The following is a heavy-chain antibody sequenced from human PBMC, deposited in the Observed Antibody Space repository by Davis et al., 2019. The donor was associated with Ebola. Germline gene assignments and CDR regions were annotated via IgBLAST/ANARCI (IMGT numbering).Heavy chain of an antibody. Sequence: GSLRLSCTVSGGSISSYYWSWIRQPPGKGLEWIGSIYYSGSTYYNPSLKSRVTISVDTSKNQFSLKLSSVTAADMAVYYCARDGGYSGYDSGSYGYWGQGTLVTVSS. D-gene: IGHD5-12*01. CDR1: GGSISSYY. CDR2: IYYSGST. CDR3: ARDGGYSGYDSGSYGY. V-gene: IGHV4-59*12. J-gene: IGHJ4*02.